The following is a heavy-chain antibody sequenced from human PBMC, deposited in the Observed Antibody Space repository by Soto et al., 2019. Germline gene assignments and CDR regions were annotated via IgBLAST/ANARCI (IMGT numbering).Heavy chain of an antibody. D-gene: IGHD3-3*01. V-gene: IGHV3-23*01. CDR1: GGTCSSYA. CDR2: ISGSGGST. CDR3: VKDPPGVLRFLEWSHSMDV. Sequence: GSLRHSCAASGGTCSSYAMSWVRQAPGKGLEWVSAISGSGGSTYYADSVKGRFTISRDNSKNTLYLQMNSLRAEDTAVYYCVKDPPGVLRFLEWSHSMDVWGKGTTVTVSS. J-gene: IGHJ6*03.